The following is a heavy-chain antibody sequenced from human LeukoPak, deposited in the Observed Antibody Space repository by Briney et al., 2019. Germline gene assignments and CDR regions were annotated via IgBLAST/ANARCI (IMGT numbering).Heavy chain of an antibody. CDR1: GFTVSSNY. J-gene: IGHJ4*02. CDR2: IYSGGST. D-gene: IGHD3-22*01. CDR3: AREARYYDSSGYYYPDY. Sequence: GGSLRLPCAASGFTVSSNYMSWVRQAPGKGLEWVSVIYSGGSTYYADSVKGRFTISRDNSKNTLYLQMNSLRAEDTAVYYCAREARYYDSSGYYYPDYWGQGTQVTDSS. V-gene: IGHV3-53*01.